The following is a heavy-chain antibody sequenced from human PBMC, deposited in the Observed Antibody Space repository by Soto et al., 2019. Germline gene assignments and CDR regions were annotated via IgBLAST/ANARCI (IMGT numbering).Heavy chain of an antibody. CDR1: GDSVSSNRVT. CDR2: TYYRSKWSN. D-gene: IGHD2-21*02. Sequence: SQNPLTTCAISGDSVSSNRVTWNWIRQSPSRGLEWLGRTYYRSKWSNDYAVSVKSRITINPDTSKNQFSLQLNSVTPEDTAVYYCARTRDSLFDYWGQGSLVTVSS. J-gene: IGHJ4*02. CDR3: ARTRDSLFDY. V-gene: IGHV6-1*01.